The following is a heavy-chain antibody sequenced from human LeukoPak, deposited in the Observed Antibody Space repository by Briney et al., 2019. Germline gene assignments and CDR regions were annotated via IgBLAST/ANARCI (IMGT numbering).Heavy chain of an antibody. CDR2: ISDSGGAI. D-gene: IGHD6-6*01. Sequence: GGSLRLSCAASGFTFSTYALNWVRQAPGKGLEWVSAISDSGGAIFYADSVKGRFTISRDNAKNSLYLQVISLRAEDMAVYYCARGPSIAARYDAFDIWGQGTMVTVSS. J-gene: IGHJ3*02. V-gene: IGHV3-21*01. CDR3: ARGPSIAARYDAFDI. CDR1: GFTFSTYA.